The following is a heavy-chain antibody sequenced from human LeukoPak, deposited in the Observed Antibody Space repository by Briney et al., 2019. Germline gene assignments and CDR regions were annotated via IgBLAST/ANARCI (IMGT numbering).Heavy chain of an antibody. CDR3: ARRDYYGSGSYWGAFDY. D-gene: IGHD3-10*01. Sequence: GESLKISCKGSGYSFTAYWIGWVRQMPGKGLEWMGVVYPGDSDSDTKYSPSFQGQVPISADKSISTAYLQWDSLKASDTAIYYCARRDYYGSGSYWGAFDYWGQGTLVTVSS. J-gene: IGHJ4*02. V-gene: IGHV5-51*01. CDR2: VYPGDSDSDT. CDR1: GYSFTAYW.